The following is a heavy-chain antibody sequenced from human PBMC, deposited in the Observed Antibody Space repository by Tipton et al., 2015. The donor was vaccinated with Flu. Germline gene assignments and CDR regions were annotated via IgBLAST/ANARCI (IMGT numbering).Heavy chain of an antibody. J-gene: IGHJ4*02. CDR1: GDSLGSRHF. CDR3: ARGRDDFWSGYSPFDY. V-gene: IGHV4-38-2*02. D-gene: IGHD3-3*01. CDR2: IHRSGST. Sequence: TLSLTCSVSGDSLGSRHFWGWIRQPPGKGLEWIGNIHRSGSTYYNPSLKSRVTMSVDASKNRFSLRLTSVTAADTAVYYCARGRDDFWSGYSPFDYWGQGTLVTVSS.